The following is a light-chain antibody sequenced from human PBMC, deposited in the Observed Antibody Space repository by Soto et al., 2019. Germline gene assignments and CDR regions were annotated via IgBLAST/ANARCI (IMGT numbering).Light chain of an antibody. Sequence: ILLTQSPSSLSASIGDRVTITCQASQDISNYLNWYQQKPGKAPKXLIYDASNLETGVPSRFSGSGSGTDFTLTISSLQPEDIATYYCQQYDNLPLTFGGGTKVDIK. CDR1: QDISNY. V-gene: IGKV1-33*01. CDR3: QQYDNLPLT. J-gene: IGKJ4*01. CDR2: DAS.